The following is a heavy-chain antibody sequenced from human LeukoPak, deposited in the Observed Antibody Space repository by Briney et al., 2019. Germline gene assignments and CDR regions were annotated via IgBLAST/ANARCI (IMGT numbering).Heavy chain of an antibody. D-gene: IGHD6-19*01. Sequence: PGGSLILSCTASGFTVSSKYMSWVRQAPGKGLEWVSVIYTGETTYYADSVKGRFTISRDNSKNTLYLQMDGLRVEDTAVYYCAKVGAVAAVENWGQGTLVTVSS. J-gene: IGHJ4*02. CDR1: GFTVSSKY. CDR3: AKVGAVAAVEN. CDR2: IYTGETT. V-gene: IGHV3-66*01.